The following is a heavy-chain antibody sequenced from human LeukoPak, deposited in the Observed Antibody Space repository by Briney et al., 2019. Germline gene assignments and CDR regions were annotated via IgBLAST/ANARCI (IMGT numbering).Heavy chain of an antibody. D-gene: IGHD3-9*01. CDR1: GFTFSSYG. CDR2: ISYDGSNK. V-gene: IGHV3-30*18. J-gene: IGHJ4*02. Sequence: GGCLRLSCAASGFTFSSYGMHWVRQAPGKGQEWVAVISYDGSNKYYAGSVKGRFTISRDNSRNTLYLQMNSLRAEDTAVYYCAKDDDILTGYLVYWGQGTLVTVSS. CDR3: AKDDDILTGYLVY.